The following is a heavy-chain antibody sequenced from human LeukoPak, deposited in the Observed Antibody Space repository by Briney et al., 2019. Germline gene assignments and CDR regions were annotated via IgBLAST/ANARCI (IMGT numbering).Heavy chain of an antibody. D-gene: IGHD3-3*01. J-gene: IGHJ5*02. Sequence: GGSLRLSCTASGFTFGDYAMSWFRQAPGKGLEWVGFIRSKAYGGTTEYAASVKGRFTISRDDSKSIAYLQMNSLKTEDTAVYYCTRTSYDFWSGYDPWGQGTLVTVSS. CDR2: IRSKAYGGTT. V-gene: IGHV3-49*03. CDR3: TRTSYDFWSGYDP. CDR1: GFTFGDYA.